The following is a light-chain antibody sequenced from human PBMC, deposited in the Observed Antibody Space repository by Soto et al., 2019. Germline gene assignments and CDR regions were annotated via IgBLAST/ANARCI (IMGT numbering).Light chain of an antibody. CDR2: DAS. V-gene: IGKV3-11*01. J-gene: IGKJ4*01. Sequence: EIVLTQSPATLSLSPGERATLSCRASQNIDFYVAWFRQKPGQAPSLLIYDASRRATGIPARFTGSGSGTDFTLTISSLEPEDFAVYYCQQRITWPLTFGGGTKVDIK. CDR3: QQRITWPLT. CDR1: QNIDFY.